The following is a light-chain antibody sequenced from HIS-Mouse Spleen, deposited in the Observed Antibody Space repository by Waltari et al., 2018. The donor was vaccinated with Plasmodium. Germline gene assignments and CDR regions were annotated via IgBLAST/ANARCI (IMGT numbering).Light chain of an antibody. CDR3: QVWDSSSDHPV. J-gene: IGLJ2*01. CDR2: DDS. CDR1: NFGTKS. V-gene: IGLV3-21*02. Sequence: SYVLTQPPSVSVAPGQPARITCWENNFGTKSVHWYQQKPGQAPVLVVYDDSDRPSGIPERFSGSNSGNTATLTISRVEAGDEADYYCQVWDSSSDHPVFGGGTKLTVL.